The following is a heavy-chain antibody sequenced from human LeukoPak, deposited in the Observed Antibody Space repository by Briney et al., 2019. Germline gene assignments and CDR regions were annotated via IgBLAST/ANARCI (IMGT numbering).Heavy chain of an antibody. Sequence: SETLSLTCTVSGGSISSSSYYWGWHRQPPGKGREAIVSIYYSGSTYYNPSLKSRVTISVDTSKNQFSLKLSSVTAADTAVYYCARPNTMVRGVIITRGAFDIWGQGTMVTVSS. V-gene: IGHV4-39*01. CDR1: GGSISSSSYY. CDR2: IYYSGST. CDR3: ARPNTMVRGVIITRGAFDI. J-gene: IGHJ3*02. D-gene: IGHD3-10*01.